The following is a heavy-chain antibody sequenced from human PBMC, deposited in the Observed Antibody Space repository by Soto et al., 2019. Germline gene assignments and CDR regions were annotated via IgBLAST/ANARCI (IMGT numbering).Heavy chain of an antibody. J-gene: IGHJ4*02. D-gene: IGHD3-10*01. V-gene: IGHV4-59*08. CDR2: IYYSGST. CDR3: ARLGVRGVIRYFDY. CDR1: GGSISSYY. Sequence: TSETLSLTCTVSGGSISSYYWSWIRQPPGKGLEWIGYIYYSGSTNYNPSLKSRVTISVDTSKNQFSLKLSSVTAADTAVYYCARLGVRGVIRYFDYWGQGTLVTVSS.